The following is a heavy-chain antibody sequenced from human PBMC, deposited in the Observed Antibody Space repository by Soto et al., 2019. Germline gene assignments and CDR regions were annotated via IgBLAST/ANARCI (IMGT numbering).Heavy chain of an antibody. V-gene: IGHV4-61*01. J-gene: IGHJ6*02. CDR1: GGSVSSGSYY. Sequence: SETLSLTCTVSGGSVSSGSYYWSWIRQPPGKGLEWIGYIYYSGSTNYNPSLKSRVTISVDTSKNQFSLKLSSVTAADTAVYYCARAPPAAGTAPYYYYGMDVWGQGTTVTVSS. CDR2: IYYSGST. CDR3: ARAPPAAGTAPYYYYGMDV. D-gene: IGHD6-13*01.